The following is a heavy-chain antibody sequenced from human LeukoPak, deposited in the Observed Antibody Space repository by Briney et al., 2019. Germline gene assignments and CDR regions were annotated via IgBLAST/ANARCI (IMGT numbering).Heavy chain of an antibody. D-gene: IGHD1-14*01. J-gene: IGHJ4*02. CDR1: GGSISSYY. V-gene: IGHV4-59*01. CDR3: ARDREEGRTGGFGY. Sequence: SETLSLTCTVSGGSISSYYWSWIRQPPGKGLEWIGYIYYSGSTNYNPSLKSRVTISVDTSKNQFSLKLSSVTAADTAVYYCARDREEGRTGGFGYWGQGTLVTVSS. CDR2: IYYSGST.